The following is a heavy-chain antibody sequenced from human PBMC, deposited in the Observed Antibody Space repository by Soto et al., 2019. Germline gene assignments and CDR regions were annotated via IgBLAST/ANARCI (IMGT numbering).Heavy chain of an antibody. V-gene: IGHV3-74*01. Sequence: GGSLRLSCAASGFTFISYWMHWVRQAPGKGLVWVSRINSDGSSTSYADSVKGRFTISRDNAKNTLYLQMNSLRAEDTAVYYCARALLYSSTEPFDPWGQGTLVTVSS. CDR2: INSDGSST. CDR1: GFTFISYW. CDR3: ARALLYSSTEPFDP. D-gene: IGHD6-13*01. J-gene: IGHJ5*02.